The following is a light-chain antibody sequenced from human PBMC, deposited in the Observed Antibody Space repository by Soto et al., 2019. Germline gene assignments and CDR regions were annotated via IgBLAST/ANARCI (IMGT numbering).Light chain of an antibody. CDR3: AAWDDSLNHGV. CDR1: NSNIGSNT. J-gene: IGLJ2*01. V-gene: IGLV1-44*01. Sequence: QSVLTQPPSASGTPGQSVTISFSGSNSNIGSNTVNWYQHLPGTAPKLLIYNTYRRPSGVPDRFSASKSGTSASLAISGLQSEDEADYYCAAWDDSLNHGVFGGGTKVTVL. CDR2: NTY.